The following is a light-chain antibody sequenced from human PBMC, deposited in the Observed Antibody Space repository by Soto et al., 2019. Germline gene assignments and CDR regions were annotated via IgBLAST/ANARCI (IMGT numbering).Light chain of an antibody. J-gene: IGKJ2*01. CDR3: QQSSGTPMYT. CDR1: QSINTY. V-gene: IGKV1-39*01. CDR2: AAS. Sequence: DIQMTQSPSSLSASVGDRVTITCRASQSINTYLNWYQQKPGKAPNLLIYAASNLQSGVPSRFSGSGSGTDFTLTISSLQNEYIATYYCQQSSGTPMYTFGQGTKLEIK.